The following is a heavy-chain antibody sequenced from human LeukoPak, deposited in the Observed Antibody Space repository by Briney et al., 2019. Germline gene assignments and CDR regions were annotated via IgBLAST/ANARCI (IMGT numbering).Heavy chain of an antibody. Sequence: PGGSLRLSCAASGFTFSSHWMSWVRQAPGKGLEWVANIKQDGSEKYHVDSVKGRFTISRDNAKNSLYLQMNGLRAEDTDVYYCARMGVNYVWGSYRGSPPGYWGQGTLVTVSS. CDR3: ARMGVNYVWGSYRGSPPGY. CDR2: IKQDGSEK. CDR1: GFTFSSHW. J-gene: IGHJ4*02. V-gene: IGHV3-7*01. D-gene: IGHD3-16*02.